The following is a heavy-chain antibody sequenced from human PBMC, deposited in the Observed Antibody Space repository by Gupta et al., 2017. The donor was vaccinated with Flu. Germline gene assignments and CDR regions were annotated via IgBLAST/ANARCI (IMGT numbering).Heavy chain of an antibody. J-gene: IGHJ3*01. CDR3: AGPGTTLRLGLPGDAFDV. CDR2: INPDSGGT. CDR1: GSSVTGYY. D-gene: IGHD4-17*01. V-gene: IGHV1-2*02. Sequence: QVQLVQSGAEVKKPGASVKVSCKASGSSVTGYYMHWVRQAPGQGLEWMGWINPDSGGTNYAQKCQGRVTMTRDTSISTAYMELSRLRSDDTAVYYCAGPGTTLRLGLPGDAFDVWGQGTMVTVSS.